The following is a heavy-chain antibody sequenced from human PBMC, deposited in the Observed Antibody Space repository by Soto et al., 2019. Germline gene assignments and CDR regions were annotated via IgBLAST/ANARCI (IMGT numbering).Heavy chain of an antibody. CDR1: GGSINNHY. CDR2: IYYSGST. Sequence: SETLSLTCTVSGGSINNHYWSWIRQPPGKGLEWIGYIYYSGSTNYNPSLKSRVTISVDTSKNQFSLKLSSVTAADTAVYYCARDRRYCTNGVCYYWFDPWGQGTLVTVSS. D-gene: IGHD2-8*01. CDR3: ARDRRYCTNGVCYYWFDP. J-gene: IGHJ5*02. V-gene: IGHV4-59*11.